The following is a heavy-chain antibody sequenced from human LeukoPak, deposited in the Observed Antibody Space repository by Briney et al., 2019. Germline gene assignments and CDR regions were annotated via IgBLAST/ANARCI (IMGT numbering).Heavy chain of an antibody. Sequence: SGTLSLTCAVSGGFISSSNWWSWVRQPPGKGLEWFGEIYHSGSTNYNPSLKSRVTISVDKSKNQFSLKLSSVTAADTAVYYCARVVVVPAADYWYFDLWGRGTLVTVSS. CDR3: ARVVVVPAADYWYFDL. CDR2: IYHSGST. V-gene: IGHV4-4*02. D-gene: IGHD2-2*01. CDR1: GGFISSSNW. J-gene: IGHJ2*01.